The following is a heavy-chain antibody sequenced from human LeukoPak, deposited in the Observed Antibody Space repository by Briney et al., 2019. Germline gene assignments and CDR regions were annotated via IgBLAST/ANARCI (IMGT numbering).Heavy chain of an antibody. Sequence: PGGSLRLSCAASGFAVSTYWMNWVRQAPGKGLEWVANIKQDGSERDYVDSVKGRFTISRNNANNSFCIQMNSLRAEDTAVCYCAKPITISGATDGFDIWGQGTTVTVSS. CDR3: AKPITISGATDGFDI. CDR2: IKQDGSER. CDR1: GFAVSTYW. J-gene: IGHJ3*02. V-gene: IGHV3-7*01. D-gene: IGHD3-3*01.